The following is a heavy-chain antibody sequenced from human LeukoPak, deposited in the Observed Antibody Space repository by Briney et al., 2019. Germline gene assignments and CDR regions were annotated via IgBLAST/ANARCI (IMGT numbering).Heavy chain of an antibody. J-gene: IGHJ4*02. CDR2: IYPGYSDT. CDR1: GYIFTSYW. V-gene: IGHV5-51*01. D-gene: IGHD3-9*01. CDR3: ARHLPDYDILTGYYYYFDY. Sequence: GESLKISCKGSGYIFTSYWLGWVRQMPGKGLEWMGIIYPGYSDTRYSSSLQGQVTISADKSISTAYLQWSSLKASDTAMYYCARHLPDYDILTGYYYYFDYWGQGTLVTVSS.